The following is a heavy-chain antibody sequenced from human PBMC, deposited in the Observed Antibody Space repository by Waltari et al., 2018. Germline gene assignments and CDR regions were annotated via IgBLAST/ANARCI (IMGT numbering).Heavy chain of an antibody. D-gene: IGHD2-15*01. V-gene: IGHV1-2*06. CDR2: INPKSVGT. CDR3: ARDLGYCSGGSCYDP. CDR1: GYTFTGYY. Sequence: QVQLVQSGAEVKKPGASVKVSCKASGYTFTGYYMHWVRQAPGQGLEWMGRINPKSVGTNYAQKFQGRVTMTRDTSISTAYMELSRLRSDDTAVYYCARDLGYCSGGSCYDPWGQGTLVTVSS. J-gene: IGHJ5*02.